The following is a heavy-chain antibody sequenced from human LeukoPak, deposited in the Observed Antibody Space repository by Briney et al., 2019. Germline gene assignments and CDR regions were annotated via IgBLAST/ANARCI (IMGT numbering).Heavy chain of an antibody. CDR3: ACNTGCSGGSCPLDY. CDR1: GYTFTGYY. Sequence: ASVKVSCKASGYTFTGYYMHWIRQAPGQGLEWMGWINPNSGCTNYAQMFQGRVTITRETSTSTVYMEQRRLRSDDTALYYCACNTGCSGGSCPLDYWGQGTLVTVSS. J-gene: IGHJ4*02. D-gene: IGHD2-15*01. V-gene: IGHV1-2*02. CDR2: INPNSGCT.